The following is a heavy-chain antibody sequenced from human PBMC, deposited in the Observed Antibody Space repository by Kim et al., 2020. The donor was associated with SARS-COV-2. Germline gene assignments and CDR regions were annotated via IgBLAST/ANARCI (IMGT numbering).Heavy chain of an antibody. D-gene: IGHD3-3*01. V-gene: IGHV3-74*01. J-gene: IGHJ6*02. CDR3: ASGTYQYDFWSGYHYGMDV. CDR1: GFTFSSYW. Sequence: GGSLRLSCAASGFTFSSYWMHWVRQAPGKGLVWVSRINSDGSSTSYADSVKGRFTISRDNAKNTLYLQMNSLRAEDTAVYYCASGTYQYDFWSGYHYGMDVWGQGTTVTVSS. CDR2: INSDGSST.